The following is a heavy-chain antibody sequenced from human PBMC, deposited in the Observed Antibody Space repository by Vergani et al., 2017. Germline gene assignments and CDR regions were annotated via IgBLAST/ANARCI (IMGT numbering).Heavy chain of an antibody. CDR1: GFTVSSNY. CDR3: ARDHRVGYSYDYYYGMDV. CDR2: IYSGGST. J-gene: IGHJ6*02. Sequence: EVQLVESGGGLVQPGGSLRLSCAASGFTVSSNYMSWVRQAPGKGLEWVSVIYSGGSTYYADSVKGRFTISRVNSKNTLYLQMNSLRAEDTAVYYCARDHRVGYSYDYYYGMDVWGQGTTVTVSS. V-gene: IGHV3-66*01. D-gene: IGHD5-18*01.